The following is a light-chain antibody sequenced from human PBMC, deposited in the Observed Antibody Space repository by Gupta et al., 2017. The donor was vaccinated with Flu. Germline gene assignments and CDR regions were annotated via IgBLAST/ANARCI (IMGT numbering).Light chain of an antibody. CDR1: QHINSW. Sequence: DIQMTQSPPTVSASVGDRVSITCRASQHINSWLAWYQKKPGQAPKVLIYAASSLQSGVPSRFSGSGYGTDFTLTISSLQPEDFATYFCLQANSFPLSFGGGTKVEMK. V-gene: IGKV1-12*01. CDR2: AAS. J-gene: IGKJ4*01. CDR3: LQANSFPLS.